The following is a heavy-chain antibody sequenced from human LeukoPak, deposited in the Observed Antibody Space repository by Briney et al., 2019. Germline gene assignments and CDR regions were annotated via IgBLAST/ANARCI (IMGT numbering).Heavy chain of an antibody. CDR1: GFTFSSYW. J-gene: IGHJ6*03. V-gene: IGHV3-7*01. D-gene: IGHD4-17*01. Sequence: GGSLRLSCAASGFTFSSYWMSWVRQAPGKGLEWVANIKQDGSEKYHVDSVKGRFTISRDNARNSLYLQMNSLRAEDTAVYYCARERLTVTTNYMDVWGKGTTVTVSS. CDR3: ARERLTVTTNYMDV. CDR2: IKQDGSEK.